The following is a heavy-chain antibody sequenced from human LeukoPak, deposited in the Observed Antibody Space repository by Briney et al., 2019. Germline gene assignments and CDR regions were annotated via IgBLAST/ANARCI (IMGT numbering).Heavy chain of an antibody. V-gene: IGHV3-23*01. J-gene: IGHJ4*02. Sequence: GGSLRLSCAASGFTLSDSYMTWVRQAPGKGLSWVSGINNSGGSTYYADSVKGRFTISRDNSKNTLSLQMNSLRAEDTAVYYCAKESLRVVPSATFDYWGQGTLVTVSS. D-gene: IGHD2-2*01. CDR1: GFTLSDSY. CDR2: INNSGGST. CDR3: AKESLRVVPSATFDY.